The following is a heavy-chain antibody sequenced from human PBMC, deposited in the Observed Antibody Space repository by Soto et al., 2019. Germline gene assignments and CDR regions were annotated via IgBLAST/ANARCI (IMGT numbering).Heavy chain of an antibody. CDR2: IYSGGST. CDR1: GFTVSSNY. J-gene: IGHJ6*03. Sequence: PGGSLRLSCAASGFTVSSNYMSWVRQAPGKGLEWVSVIYSGGSTYYADSVKGRFTISRDNSKNTLYLQMNSLRAEDTAVYYCASDGRYGPDYYYYMDVWGKGTTVTVSS. D-gene: IGHD1-26*01. V-gene: IGHV3-66*01. CDR3: ASDGRYGPDYYYYMDV.